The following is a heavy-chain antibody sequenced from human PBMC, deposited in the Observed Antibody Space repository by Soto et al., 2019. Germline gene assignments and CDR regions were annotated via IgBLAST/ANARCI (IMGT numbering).Heavy chain of an antibody. Sequence: PGGSLRLSCAASGFTFSTYWMHWVRQAPGKGLVWVSRSNSDGRSTEHADSVKGRFTISRDNAKNTLYLQMNSLRVEDTAVYYCARETSSWSLDYWGQGMLVTVSS. CDR3: ARETSSWSLDY. J-gene: IGHJ4*02. D-gene: IGHD6-13*01. CDR2: SNSDGRST. CDR1: GFTFSTYW. V-gene: IGHV3-74*03.